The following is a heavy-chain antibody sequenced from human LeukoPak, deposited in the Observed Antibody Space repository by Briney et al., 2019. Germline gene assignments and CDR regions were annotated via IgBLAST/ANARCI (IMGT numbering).Heavy chain of an antibody. D-gene: IGHD1-26*01. V-gene: IGHV3-48*03. J-gene: IGHJ3*02. CDR3: ARDPTSTWETAFDI. CDR2: ISGSGMSI. Sequence: GGSLRLSCVASGFIFNDYEMNWVRQAPGKGLEWVSYISGSGMSIHYADSVKGRFTISRDNAKNSLYLQMNSLRAEDTAVYYCARDPTSTWETAFDIWGQGTTATVSS. CDR1: GFIFNDYE.